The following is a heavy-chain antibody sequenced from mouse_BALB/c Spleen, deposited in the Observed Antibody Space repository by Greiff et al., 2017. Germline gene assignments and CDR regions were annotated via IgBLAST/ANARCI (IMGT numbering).Heavy chain of an antibody. V-gene: IGHV1-87*01. CDR1: GYTFTSYW. CDR2: IYPGDGDT. Sequence: VKLVESGAELARPGASVKLSCKASGYTFTSYWMQWVKQRPGQGLEWIGAIYPGDGDTRYTQKFKGKATLTADKSSSTAYMQLSSLASEDSAVYYCARYGDGAMDYWGQGTSVTVSS. CDR3: ARYGDGAMDY. J-gene: IGHJ4*01. D-gene: IGHD1-1*01.